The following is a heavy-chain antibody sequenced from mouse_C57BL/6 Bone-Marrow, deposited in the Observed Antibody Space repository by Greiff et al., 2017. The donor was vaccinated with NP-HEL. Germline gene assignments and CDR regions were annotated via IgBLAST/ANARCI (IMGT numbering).Heavy chain of an antibody. V-gene: IGHV2-4*01. J-gene: IGHJ1*03. Sequence: VQLQQSGPGLVQPSQSLSITCTVSGFSLTSYGVHWVRQPPGKGLEWLGVIWSGGSTDYNAAFITRLSISKDNSKSQVFFKMNSLQADDTAIYYCVKKGVYGSSPYWYFDVWGTGTTVTVSS. CDR2: IWSGGST. CDR3: VKKGVYGSSPYWYFDV. D-gene: IGHD1-1*01. CDR1: GFSLTSYG.